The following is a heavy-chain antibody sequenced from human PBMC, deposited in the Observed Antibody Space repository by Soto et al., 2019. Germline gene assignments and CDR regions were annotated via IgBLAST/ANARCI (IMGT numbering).Heavy chain of an antibody. CDR1: GGSISSDY. V-gene: IGHV4-59*01. CDR3: ASSTEMATINYFDY. Sequence: QVQLQESGPGLVKPSETLSLTCTVSGGSISSDYWSWIRQPPGKGLEWIGYIYDSGSTNYNPSLKSRVTISVDTSKHQFSLKLSSVTAADTAVYYCASSTEMATINYFDYWGQGTLVTVSS. CDR2: IYDSGST. D-gene: IGHD5-12*01. J-gene: IGHJ4*02.